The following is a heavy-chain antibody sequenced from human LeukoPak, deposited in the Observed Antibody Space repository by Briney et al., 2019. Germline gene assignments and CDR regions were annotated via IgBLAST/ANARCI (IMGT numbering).Heavy chain of an antibody. CDR1: GFTFSSYS. V-gene: IGHV3-21*01. Sequence: SGGSLRLSCAASGFTFSSYSMNWVRQAPGKGLEWVSSISSSSSYIYYADSVKGRFTISRDNAKNSLYLQMNSLRAEDTAVYYCAREMGSGSGTHYYYYGMDVWGQGTTVTVSS. J-gene: IGHJ6*02. CDR3: AREMGSGSGTHYYYYGMDV. D-gene: IGHD3-10*01. CDR2: ISSSSSYI.